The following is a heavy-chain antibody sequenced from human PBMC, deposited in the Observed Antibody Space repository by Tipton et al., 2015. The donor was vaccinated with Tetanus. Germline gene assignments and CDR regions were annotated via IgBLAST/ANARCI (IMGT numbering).Heavy chain of an antibody. CDR1: GGTFSSYA. V-gene: IGHV1-69*06. CDR3: ASTYSSGWYGPSGY. CDR2: IIPIFGTA. J-gene: IGHJ4*02. Sequence: QSGPEVKKPGSSVKVPCKASGGTFSSYAISWVRQAPGQGLEWMGGIIPIFGTASYAQKFQGRVTITADKSTSTAYMELSSLRPEDTAVYYCASTYSSGWYGPSGYWGQGTLVTVSS. D-gene: IGHD6-19*01.